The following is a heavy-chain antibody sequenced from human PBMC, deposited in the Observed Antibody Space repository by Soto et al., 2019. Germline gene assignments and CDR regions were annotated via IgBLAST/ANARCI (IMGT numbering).Heavy chain of an antibody. Sequence: EEKLVQSGGGLARPGGSLRLSCVGSGITFSNYWINWVRQTPGKGLEWVANIKPDGSAKAYVDSVKGRFTVSRDNAKNSLYLQMNSLRAEDTAIYFCAAWDISNPWGQGTLVSVSS. CDR3: AAWDISNP. CDR2: IKPDGSAK. D-gene: IGHD2-15*01. J-gene: IGHJ5*02. CDR1: GITFSNYW. V-gene: IGHV3-7*01.